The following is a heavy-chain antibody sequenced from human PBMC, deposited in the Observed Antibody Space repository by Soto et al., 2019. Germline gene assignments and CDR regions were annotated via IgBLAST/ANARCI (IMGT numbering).Heavy chain of an antibody. V-gene: IGHV3-23*01. D-gene: IGHD3-22*01. J-gene: IGHJ4*02. CDR2: ISGSGGST. Sequence: GGSLRLSCAASGFTFSSYAMSWVRQAPGKGLEWVSAISGSGGSTYYADSAKGRFTISRDNSKNTLYLQMNSLRAEDTAVYYCAKPLVRYYDSSGYPADVDYWGQGTLVTVSS. CDR1: GFTFSSYA. CDR3: AKPLVRYYDSSGYPADVDY.